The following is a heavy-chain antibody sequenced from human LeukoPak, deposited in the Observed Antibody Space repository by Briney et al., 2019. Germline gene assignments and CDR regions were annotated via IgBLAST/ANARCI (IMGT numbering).Heavy chain of an antibody. CDR3: AKSSGSGSSDGMDV. D-gene: IGHD3-10*01. Sequence: GGSLTLSCAASGFTFSSYAMSWVRQAPGKGLEWVSAISGSGGSTYYADSVKGRFTISRDNSKNTLYLQMNSLRAEDTAVYYCAKSSGSGSSDGMDVWGQGTTVTVSS. CDR1: GFTFSSYA. V-gene: IGHV3-23*01. J-gene: IGHJ6*02. CDR2: ISGSGGST.